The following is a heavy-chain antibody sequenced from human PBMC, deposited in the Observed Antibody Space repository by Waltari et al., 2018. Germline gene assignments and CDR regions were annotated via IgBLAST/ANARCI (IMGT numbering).Heavy chain of an antibody. CDR1: GFTFSNFG. V-gene: IGHV3-33*01. D-gene: IGHD5-12*01. J-gene: IGHJ6*02. Sequence: QVHLVESGGGVVQPGGSLRLSCEASGFTFSNFGMHWVRQAPAKGLEWVAVIWYDGSEKYYADSVKGRFTISRDNSRNTQYLQMNNVRAEDTAVYYCARDMAAIKGAYGMDAWGQGTTVIVSS. CDR3: ARDMAAIKGAYGMDA. CDR2: IWYDGSEK.